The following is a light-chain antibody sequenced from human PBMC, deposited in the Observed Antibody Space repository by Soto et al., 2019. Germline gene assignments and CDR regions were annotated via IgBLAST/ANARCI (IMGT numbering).Light chain of an antibody. CDR1: QDISNY. J-gene: IGKJ3*01. V-gene: IGKV1-33*01. CDR2: DES. CDR3: QQYDNLPPFT. Sequence: DIQMTQSPSSLSASVGDRVTITCQASQDISNYLNWYQQKPGKALKLLIYDESNLQTVVPSRFSGSGAGTDSTFTISSLQPEDIVTYYCQQYDNLPPFTFGPGTKVDIK.